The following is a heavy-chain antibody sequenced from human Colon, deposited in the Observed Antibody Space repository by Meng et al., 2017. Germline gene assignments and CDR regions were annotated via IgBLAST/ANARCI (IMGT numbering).Heavy chain of an antibody. Sequence: PLVAGARLVRPSATLSLPCTLSGGSVSRPSYYLSWIRQTPGKGLEWIGYVYYTGSANYNPPLKSRVTISVDTSKNHFSLNLTSVTAADTAVYYCARGRGSYSSIDFWGQGTLVTVSS. CDR3: ARGRGSYSSIDF. V-gene: IGHV4-61*03. CDR1: GGSVSRPSYY. CDR2: VYYTGSA. D-gene: IGHD1-26*01. J-gene: IGHJ4*02.